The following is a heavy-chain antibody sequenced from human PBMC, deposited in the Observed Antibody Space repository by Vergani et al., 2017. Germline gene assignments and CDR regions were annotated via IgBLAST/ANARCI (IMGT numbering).Heavy chain of an antibody. CDR2: ISYDGSNK. V-gene: IGHV3-30*18. J-gene: IGHJ6*02. CDR1: GFTFSSYG. CDR3: AKTTAAGTTAGGMDV. Sequence: QVQLVESGGVVVQPGRSLRLSCAASGFTFSSYGMHWVRQAPGKGLEWVAVISYDGSNKYYADSVKGRFTISRDNSKNTLYLQMNSLRAEDTAVYYCAKTTAAGTTAGGMDVWGQGP. D-gene: IGHD6-13*01.